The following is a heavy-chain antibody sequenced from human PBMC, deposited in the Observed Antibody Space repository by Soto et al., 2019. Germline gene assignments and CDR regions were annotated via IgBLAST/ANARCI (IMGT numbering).Heavy chain of an antibody. J-gene: IGHJ4*02. CDR2: IKQDGSQK. Sequence: DVQLVESGGGLVQPGGSLRLSCGASGLTFSSYWMSWVRQAPGKGLEWVANIKQDGSQKYYVDSVKGRFTISRDNAKNSLYLQMNSLRVEDSSVYSCARAYYYDSSGYSPGGCWGQGTLVTVSS. V-gene: IGHV3-7*01. D-gene: IGHD3-22*01. CDR1: GLTFSSYW. CDR3: ARAYYYDSSGYSPGGC.